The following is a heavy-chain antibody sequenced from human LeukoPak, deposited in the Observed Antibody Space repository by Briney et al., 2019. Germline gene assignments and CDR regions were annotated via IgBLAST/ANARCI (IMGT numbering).Heavy chain of an antibody. V-gene: IGHV3-66*01. D-gene: IGHD2-21*02. J-gene: IGHJ4*02. CDR1: GFTVSSSY. CDR2: IYSGSST. Sequence: GGSLRLSCAASGFTVSSSYMSWVRQAPGKGLEWVSVIYSGSSTYYADSVKGRFTISRDNSKNTVYLQMNSLRAEDTAVYYCARTAPIDYWGQGTLVTVSS. CDR3: ARTAPIDY.